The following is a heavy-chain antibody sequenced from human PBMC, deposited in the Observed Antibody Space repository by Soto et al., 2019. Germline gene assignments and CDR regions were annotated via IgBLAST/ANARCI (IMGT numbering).Heavy chain of an antibody. CDR2: ISSSSDYI. J-gene: IGHJ2*01. Sequence: EVQLVESGGGPVKPGGSLRLSCAASGFTFSSYTINWVRQAPGKGLEWVSSISSSSDYIYYADSVKGRFTISRDNAKNSLYLQMNSLRVDDTAVYHCARKRSPLTTSLWYFDLWGRGTLVTVSS. CDR3: ARKRSPLTTSLWYFDL. D-gene: IGHD4-17*01. CDR1: GFTFSSYT. V-gene: IGHV3-21*01.